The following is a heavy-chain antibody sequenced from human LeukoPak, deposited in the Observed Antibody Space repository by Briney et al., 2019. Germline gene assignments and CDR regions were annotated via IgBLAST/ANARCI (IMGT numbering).Heavy chain of an antibody. J-gene: IGHJ4*02. CDR1: GGSISSYY. CDR3: ARSSGATGSRYFDY. Sequence: PSETLSLTCTVSGGSISSYYWSWIRQPPGKGLEWIGYIYYSGSTNYNPSLKSRVTISVDTSKNQFSLKLSSVTAADTAVYYCARSSGATGSRYFDYWGQGTLVTVSS. V-gene: IGHV4-59*12. D-gene: IGHD3-9*01. CDR2: IYYSGST.